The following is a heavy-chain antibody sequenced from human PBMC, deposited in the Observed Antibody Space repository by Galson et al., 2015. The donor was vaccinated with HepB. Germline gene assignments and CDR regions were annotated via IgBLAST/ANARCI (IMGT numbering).Heavy chain of an antibody. V-gene: IGHV3-11*06. CDR1: GFTFSNAW. CDR2: ISHSTLYT. D-gene: IGHD4-17*01. J-gene: IGHJ4*02. Sequence: SLRLSCAASGFTFSNAWLSWIRQAPGKGLEWVSYISHSTLYTNYADSVKGRLTISRDNARNSLYLQLNSLRAEDTAVYYCARVADVDYGDHSHFDYWGQGTLVTVSS. CDR3: ARVADVDYGDHSHFDY.